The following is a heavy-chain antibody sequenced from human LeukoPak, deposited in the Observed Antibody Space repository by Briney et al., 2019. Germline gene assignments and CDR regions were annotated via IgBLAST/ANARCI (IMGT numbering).Heavy chain of an antibody. CDR3: ARRAASDWAHFDY. D-gene: IGHD2-21*02. Sequence: SETLSLTRTLSGGSISRGTYNSDGIRQPPGKGLEWIGSVYYSGNTYYNPSLKSRVAISVDTSRNQFSLKLSSVTAADTAVYSCARRAASDWAHFDYWGQGTLVTVSS. V-gene: IGHV4-39*01. CDR1: GGSISRGTYN. CDR2: VYYSGNT. J-gene: IGHJ4*02.